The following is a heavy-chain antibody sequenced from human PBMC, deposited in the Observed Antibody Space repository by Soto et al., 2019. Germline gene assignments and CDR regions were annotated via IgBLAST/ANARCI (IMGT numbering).Heavy chain of an antibody. Sequence: GGSLRLSCAASGFTFSSYGMHWVRQAPGKGLEWVAVIWYDGSNKYYADSVKGRFTISRDNSKNTLYLQMNSLGAEDTAVYYCAREVAAAAGIGSGLDIWGQGTMVTVSS. D-gene: IGHD6-13*01. J-gene: IGHJ3*02. CDR3: AREVAAAAGIGSGLDI. V-gene: IGHV3-33*01. CDR1: GFTFSSYG. CDR2: IWYDGSNK.